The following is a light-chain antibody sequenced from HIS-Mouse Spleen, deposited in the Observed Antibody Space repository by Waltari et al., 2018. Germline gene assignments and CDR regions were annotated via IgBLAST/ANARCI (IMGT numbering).Light chain of an antibody. V-gene: IGLV3-25*03. J-gene: IGLJ2*01. Sequence: SYELTQPPSVSVSTGQTARTTCSGDALPKQYAYWYQQKPGQAPVLVIYKDSERPSGIPERFSGSSSGTTVTLTISGVQAEDEADYYCQSADSSGTYVVFGGGTKLTVL. CDR3: QSADSSGTYVV. CDR2: KDS. CDR1: ALPKQY.